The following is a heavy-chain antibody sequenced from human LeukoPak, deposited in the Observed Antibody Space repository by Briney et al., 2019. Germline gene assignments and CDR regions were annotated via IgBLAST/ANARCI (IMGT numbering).Heavy chain of an antibody. J-gene: IGHJ6*02. CDR3: ARTSADYYYGMDV. CDR2: INPNSGDT. CDR1: GYTFTGYH. V-gene: IGHV1-2*06. Sequence: ASVKVSCKASGYTFTGYHMHWVRQAPGQGLEWMGRINPNSGDTNYAQKFQGRVTMTRDTSISTAYMELSRLRSDDTAVYYCARTSADYYYGMDVWGQGTTVTVSS.